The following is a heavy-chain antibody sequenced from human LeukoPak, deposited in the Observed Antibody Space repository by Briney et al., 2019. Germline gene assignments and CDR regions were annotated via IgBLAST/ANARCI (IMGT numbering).Heavy chain of an antibody. CDR3: AKDSSLYGTNWWGNYFDY. Sequence: ASVKVSCKASGYTFTSYYMHWVRQAPGQGLEWMGIINPSGGSTSYAQKFQGRVTMTRDMSTSTVYMELSSLRSEDTAVYFCAKDSSLYGTNWWGNYFDYWGQGTLVTVSS. CDR1: GYTFTSYY. V-gene: IGHV1-46*01. J-gene: IGHJ4*02. D-gene: IGHD6-13*01. CDR2: INPSGGST.